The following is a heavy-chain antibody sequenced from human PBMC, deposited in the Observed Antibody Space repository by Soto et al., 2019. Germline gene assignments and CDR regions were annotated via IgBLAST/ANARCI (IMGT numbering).Heavy chain of an antibody. J-gene: IGHJ4*02. CDR2: MSCSSSTT. D-gene: IGHD1-7*01. CDR1: GLTFSNYA. Sequence: EVRLLESGGGLVKPGGSLRLSCATSGLTFSNYAMSWVRQAPGGGLELVSSMSCSSSTTYYADSVRGRFTISKDRSKNTLYLQMSSLTAEHTALYYCAKNQERELPRVIDFWGQGTLVTVSS. V-gene: IGHV3-23*01. CDR3: AKNQERELPRVIDF.